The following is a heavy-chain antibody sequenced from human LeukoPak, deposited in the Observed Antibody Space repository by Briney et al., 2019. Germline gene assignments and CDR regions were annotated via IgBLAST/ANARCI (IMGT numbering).Heavy chain of an antibody. V-gene: IGHV4-31*03. Sequence: PSETLSLTCTVSGGSISSGASDWGWIRQHPKRGLEWVGYSNHSGSSYYNPSLGSRFTMSVDTSKNQFSLKLRSVTAADSAVYYCARAARQGFTMIVVPFFYFDLWGRGTLVTVSS. CDR1: GGSISSGASD. CDR2: SNHSGSS. CDR3: ARAARQGFTMIVVPFFYFDL. D-gene: IGHD3-22*01. J-gene: IGHJ2*01.